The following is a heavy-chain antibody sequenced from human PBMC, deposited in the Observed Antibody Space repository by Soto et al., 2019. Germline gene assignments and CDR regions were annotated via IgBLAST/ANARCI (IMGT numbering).Heavy chain of an antibody. J-gene: IGHJ5*02. Sequence: ASVKVSCKVSGYTLTELSMHWVRQAPGKGLEWMGGFDPEDGETIYAQKFQGRVTMTEDTFTDTAYMELSSLRSEDTAVYYCATVRGAGGYYTLYNWFDPWGQGTLVTVSS. CDR1: GYTLTELS. V-gene: IGHV1-24*01. D-gene: IGHD3-3*01. CDR2: FDPEDGET. CDR3: ATVRGAGGYYTLYNWFDP.